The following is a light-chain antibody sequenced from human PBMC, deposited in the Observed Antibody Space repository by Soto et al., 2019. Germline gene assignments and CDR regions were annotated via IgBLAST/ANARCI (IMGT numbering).Light chain of an antibody. V-gene: IGKV3-15*01. CDR3: QQYNTWPPIT. CDR2: GAS. J-gene: IGKJ5*01. CDR1: QSVSSN. Sequence: EIVLTQSPVTLSASPGERVTLSCRSSQSVSSNLAWYQQKPGQAPRLLIYGASTRATGLPARFSGSGSGTDFTLTISSLQSEDFAVYYCQQYNTWPPITFGQGTRLEIK.